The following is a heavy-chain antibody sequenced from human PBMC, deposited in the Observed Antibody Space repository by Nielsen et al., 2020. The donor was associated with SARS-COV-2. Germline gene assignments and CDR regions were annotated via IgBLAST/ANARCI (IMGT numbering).Heavy chain of an antibody. Sequence: GESLKISCAASGFTFSSYAMSWVRQAPGKGLEWVSAISGSGGSTYYADSVKGRFTISRDNSKNTLYLQMNSLRAEDTAVYYCAKDSRDGYNYLWGQGTLVTVSS. CDR2: ISGSGGST. D-gene: IGHD5-24*01. CDR3: AKDSRDGYNYL. J-gene: IGHJ4*02. V-gene: IGHV3-23*01. CDR1: GFTFSSYA.